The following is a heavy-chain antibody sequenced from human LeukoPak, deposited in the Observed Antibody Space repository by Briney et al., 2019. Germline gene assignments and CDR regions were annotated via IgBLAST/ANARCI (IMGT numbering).Heavy chain of an antibody. V-gene: IGHV4-30-2*06. J-gene: IGHJ4*02. CDR3: MRGGIGYDSDY. D-gene: IGHD5-12*01. Sequence: SETLSLTCTVSGGSISSGGYYCSWIRQSPGKGLEWVGYIRHSGSTYYNPSLKSRVTISADRSKNQFSLNLSSVTAADTAVYYCMRGGIGYDSDYWGQGTLVTVSS. CDR2: IRHSGST. CDR1: GGSISSGGYY.